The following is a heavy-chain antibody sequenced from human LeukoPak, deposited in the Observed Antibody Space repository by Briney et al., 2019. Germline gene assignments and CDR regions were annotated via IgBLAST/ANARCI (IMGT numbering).Heavy chain of an antibody. J-gene: IGHJ4*02. Sequence: QAGGSLRLSCTASGFTFSDAWMSWVRQAPGKGLEWVSGITGTGGSTYYADSVKGRFTISRDNSKNTLYLQMNSLRAEDTAIYYCARRGYDYEGFDYWGQGTLVTVSS. CDR2: ITGTGGST. D-gene: IGHD5-18*01. CDR1: GFTFSDAW. V-gene: IGHV3-23*01. CDR3: ARRGYDYEGFDY.